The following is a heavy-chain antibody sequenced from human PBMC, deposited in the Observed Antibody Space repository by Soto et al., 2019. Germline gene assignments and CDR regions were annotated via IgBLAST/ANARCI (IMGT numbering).Heavy chain of an antibody. CDR2: IYYSGST. CDR1: GGSISSGGYY. D-gene: IGHD3-22*01. J-gene: IGHJ4*02. CDR3: ARAETYYYDSSGYYYLDY. Sequence: PSETLSLTCTVSGGSISSGGYYWSWIRQHPGKGLEWIGYIYYSGSTYYNPSLKSRVTIFVDTSKNQFSLKLSSVTAADTAVYYCARAETYYYDSSGYYYLDYWGQGTLVTVSS. V-gene: IGHV4-31*03.